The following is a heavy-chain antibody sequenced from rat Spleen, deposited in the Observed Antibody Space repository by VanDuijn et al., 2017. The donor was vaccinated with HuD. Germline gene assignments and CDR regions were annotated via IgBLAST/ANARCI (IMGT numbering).Heavy chain of an antibody. Sequence: EVQLVESDGGLVQPGRSLKLSCVASGFTFSRYWMYWVRQAPGKGLEWVSSISNEGVNTYYPDSVKGRFTFSRDNAKSTLYLQMNSLRSEDTATYYCARSIYDYFDYWGQGVMVTVSS. J-gene: IGHJ2*01. CDR3: ARSIYDYFDY. V-gene: IGHV5-58*01. CDR2: ISNEGVNT. D-gene: IGHD3-8*01. CDR1: GFTFSRYW.